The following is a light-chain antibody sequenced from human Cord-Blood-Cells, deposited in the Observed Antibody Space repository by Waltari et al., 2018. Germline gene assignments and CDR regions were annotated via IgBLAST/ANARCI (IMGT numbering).Light chain of an antibody. CDR2: GAS. CDR3: QQYGSSPWT. CDR1: QSVSSSY. J-gene: IGKJ1*01. Sequence: EIVLTQSPGTLSLSPGERATLSCRARQSVSSSYLAWYQQKPGQAPRLLIYGASSRATGVPDRFSGSGSGTDFTLTISRLEPDDFAVYYCQQYGSSPWTFGQGTKVEIK. V-gene: IGKV3-20*01.